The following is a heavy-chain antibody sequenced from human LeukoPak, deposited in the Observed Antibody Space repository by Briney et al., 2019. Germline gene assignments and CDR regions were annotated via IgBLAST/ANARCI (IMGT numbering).Heavy chain of an antibody. V-gene: IGHV3-48*03. CDR1: GFTFSSYE. CDR2: ISTSGSTI. J-gene: IGHJ3*02. CDR3: AREQGYSNAFDI. D-gene: IGHD5-18*01. Sequence: GGSLRLSCAAPGFTFSSYEMNWVRQAPGKGLEWLSYISTSGSTIYYADSVKGRFTISRDNAKNSLYLQMSSLRAEDTAIYYCAREQGYSNAFDIWGQGTMVTVSS.